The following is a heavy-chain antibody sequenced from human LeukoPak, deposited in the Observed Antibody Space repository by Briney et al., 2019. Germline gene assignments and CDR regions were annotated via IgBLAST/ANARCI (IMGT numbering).Heavy chain of an antibody. V-gene: IGHV1-2*02. CDR1: GYTFTGYY. Sequence: WASVKVSCKASGYTFTGYYMHWVRQAPGQGLEWMGWINPNSGGTNCAQKFQGRVTMTRDTSISTAYMELSRLRSDDTAVYYSARGPLVRIAAAGTFHYWGQGTLVTVSS. J-gene: IGHJ4*02. D-gene: IGHD6-13*01. CDR3: ARGPLVRIAAAGTFHY. CDR2: INPNSGGT.